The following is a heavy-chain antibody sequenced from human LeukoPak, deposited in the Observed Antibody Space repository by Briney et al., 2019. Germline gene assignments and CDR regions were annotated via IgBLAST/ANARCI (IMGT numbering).Heavy chain of an antibody. CDR1: GFTLTWHV. D-gene: IGHD6-13*01. J-gene: IGHJ3*02. CDR2: MSSDGSNK. V-gene: IGHV3-30-3*01. Sequence: GGSLRLSCAASGFTLTWHVMHWVRQAPGKGLEWVAVMSSDGSNKYYADSVKGRFTISRDNSRNTMYLQMNSLRAEDTAVYYCARALSSGWSHAFDIWGQGTMVTVSS. CDR3: ARALSSGWSHAFDI.